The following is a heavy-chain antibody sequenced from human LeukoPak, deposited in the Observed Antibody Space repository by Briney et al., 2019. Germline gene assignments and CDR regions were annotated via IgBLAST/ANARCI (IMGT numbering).Heavy chain of an antibody. V-gene: IGHV4-4*07. CDR2: IYTSGSI. Sequence: SETLSLTCTVSGGSISSYYWSWIRQPAGKGLEWIGRIYTSGSINYNPSLKSRVTMSVDTSKNQFSLKLSSVTAADTAVYYCARVGDYVWGSYRSNWFDPWGQGTLVTVSS. CDR3: ARVGDYVWGSYRSNWFDP. CDR1: GGSISSYY. J-gene: IGHJ5*02. D-gene: IGHD3-16*02.